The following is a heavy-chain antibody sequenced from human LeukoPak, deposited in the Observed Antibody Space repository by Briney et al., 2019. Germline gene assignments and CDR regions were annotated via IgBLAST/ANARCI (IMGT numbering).Heavy chain of an antibody. CDR1: GGSISSGGYY. V-gene: IGHV4-30-2*01. Sequence: PSETLSLTCTVSGGSISSGGYYWSWIRQPPGKGLEWIGYIYHSGSTYYNPSLKSRVTISVDRSKNQFSLKLSSVTAADTAVYYCARHLVVVPAAIARHRYFDYWGQGTLVTVSS. J-gene: IGHJ4*02. D-gene: IGHD2-2*01. CDR3: ARHLVVVPAAIARHRYFDY. CDR2: IYHSGST.